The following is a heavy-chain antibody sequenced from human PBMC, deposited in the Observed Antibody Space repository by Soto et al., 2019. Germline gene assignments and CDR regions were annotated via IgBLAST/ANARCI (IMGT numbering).Heavy chain of an antibody. V-gene: IGHV3-11*01. CDR1: GFTFSDYY. J-gene: IGHJ5*02. D-gene: IGHD4-4*01. Sequence: GGSLRLSCAASGFTFSDYYMSWIRQAPGKGLEWVSYISSSGSTIYYADSVKGRFTISRDNAKNSLYLQMNSLRAEDTAVYYCARAGVTEKSDYSNYRLDPWGQGTLVTVSS. CDR2: ISSSGSTI. CDR3: ARAGVTEKSDYSNYRLDP.